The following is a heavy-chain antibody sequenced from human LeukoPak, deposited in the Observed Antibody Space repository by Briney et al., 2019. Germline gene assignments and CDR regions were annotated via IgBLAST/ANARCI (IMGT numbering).Heavy chain of an antibody. D-gene: IGHD2-8*01. CDR2: IIPIFGTA. CDR1: AGTFSIYA. Sequence: SVKVTCKASAGTFSIYAISWVRQAPGQGLGWMGGIIPIFGTANYAQKFQGRVTITADESTSTAYMELSSLRSEDTAVYYCARCGMLALGYYYYYYMDVWGKGTTVTVSS. CDR3: ARCGMLALGYYYYYYMDV. J-gene: IGHJ6*03. V-gene: IGHV1-69*01.